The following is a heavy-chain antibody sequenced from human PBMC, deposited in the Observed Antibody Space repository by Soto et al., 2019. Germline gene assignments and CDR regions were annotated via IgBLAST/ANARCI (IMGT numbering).Heavy chain of an antibody. CDR2: IKTGAGGGAT. CDR1: GFSFNEAW. J-gene: IGHJ6*02. V-gene: IGHV3-15*07. D-gene: IGHD2-15*01. Sequence: GGSLRLSCVAPGFSFNEAWMNWVRQAAGEGLEWVGRIKTGAGGGATDYAAPVQGRFTISRDDSKNALYLHMNSLRTEDTAIYYCTTGSVEGIWGQGTTVTVSS. CDR3: TTGSVEGI.